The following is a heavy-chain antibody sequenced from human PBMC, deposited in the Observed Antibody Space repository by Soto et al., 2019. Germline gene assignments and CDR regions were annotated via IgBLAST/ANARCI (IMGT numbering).Heavy chain of an antibody. CDR3: AREKEDEGSSSLRVYYGMDA. J-gene: IGHJ6*02. D-gene: IGHD6-6*01. CDR2: ISRSSYYI. V-gene: IGHV3-21*01. CDR1: GFTLSTYR. Sequence: GGSLRLSCAASGFTLSTYRVTWVRQAPGKGLEWVSSISRSSYYIHYADSVKGRFTISRDSAKNSVYLQLNSLRAEDTAVYYCAREKEDEGSSSLRVYYGMDAWGQGTTVTVSS.